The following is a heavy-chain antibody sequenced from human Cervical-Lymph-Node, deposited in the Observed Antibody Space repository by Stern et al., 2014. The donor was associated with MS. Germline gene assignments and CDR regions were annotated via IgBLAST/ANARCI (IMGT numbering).Heavy chain of an antibody. CDR3: ATWGAGSSPPLFY. CDR2: INTKTGNP. J-gene: IGHJ4*02. V-gene: IGHV7-4-1*02. D-gene: IGHD6-6*01. CDR1: GYNLTTFA. Sequence: VQLVESGSELKKPGASVKVSCKASGYNLTTFAINWVRQAPGQVLEWMGWINTKTGNPTFAQGFTGRFVFSLDASINTAYLQIISLKAEDSAVYYCATWGAGSSPPLFYWGQGTLVTVSS.